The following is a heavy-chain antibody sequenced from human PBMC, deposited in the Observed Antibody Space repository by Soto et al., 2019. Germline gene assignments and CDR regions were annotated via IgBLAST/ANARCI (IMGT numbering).Heavy chain of an antibody. D-gene: IGHD6-19*01. V-gene: IGHV1-69*08. CDR1: GGTFSSYT. Sequence: QVQLVQSGAEVKKPGSSVKVSCKASGGTFSSYTISWVRQAPGQGLEWMGRIIPILGIANYAQKFQGRVTITADKSTSTAYMELSSLRSEDTAVYYCARDWGSGWYYFDYWGQGTLVTVSS. CDR3: ARDWGSGWYYFDY. CDR2: IIPILGIA. J-gene: IGHJ4*02.